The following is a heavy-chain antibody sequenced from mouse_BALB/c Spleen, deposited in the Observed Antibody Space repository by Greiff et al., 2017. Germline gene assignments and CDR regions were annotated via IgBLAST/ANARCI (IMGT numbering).Heavy chain of an antibody. V-gene: IGHV2-6-7*01. CDR3: ARAPDSSGYDYAMDY. CDR2: IWGDGST. CDR1: GFSLTGYG. J-gene: IGHJ4*01. Sequence: VKLQESGPGLVAPSQSLSITCTVSGFSLTGYGVNWVRQPPGKGLEWLGMIWGDGSTDYNSALKSRLSISKDNSKSQVFLKMNSLQTDDTARYYCARAPDSSGYDYAMDYWGQGTSVTVSS. D-gene: IGHD3-2*01.